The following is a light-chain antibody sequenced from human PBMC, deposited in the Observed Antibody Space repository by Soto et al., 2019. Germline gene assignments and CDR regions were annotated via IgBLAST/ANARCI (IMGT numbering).Light chain of an antibody. J-gene: IGLJ1*01. CDR2: DVS. Sequence: QSALTQPASVSGSPGQSITISCTGTSSDVGGYNYVSWYQQYPGKAPKLMIYDVSNRPSGVSDRFSGSKSGNTASLTISGLQAEDEADYYCSSYTNSNTPVFGTGTQVTVL. CDR3: SSYTNSNTPV. V-gene: IGLV2-14*01. CDR1: SSDVGGYNY.